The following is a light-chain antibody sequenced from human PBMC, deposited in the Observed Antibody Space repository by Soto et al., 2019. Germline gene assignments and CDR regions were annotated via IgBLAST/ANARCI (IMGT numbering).Light chain of an antibody. Sequence: QSALTQPPSASGSPGQSVTISCTGTSSDVGAYNYVSWYQQHPGKAPKVMIYEVSKRPSGVPDRFSGSKSGNTASLTVYGLQADDEAEYYGSSYSGTNRVFGTGTK. CDR1: SSDVGAYNY. V-gene: IGLV2-8*01. CDR2: EVS. J-gene: IGLJ1*01. CDR3: SSYSGTNRV.